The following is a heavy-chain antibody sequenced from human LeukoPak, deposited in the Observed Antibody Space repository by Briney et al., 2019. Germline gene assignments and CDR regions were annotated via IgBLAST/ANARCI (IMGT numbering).Heavy chain of an antibody. D-gene: IGHD3-10*01. CDR3: ARGSGQRGLTSSFDY. Sequence: ASVKVSCKASGYTFTSYDINWVRQATGQGLEWMGWMNPNSGNTGYAQKFQGRVTITRNTSIGTAYMELSSLRSEDTAVYYCARGSGQRGLTSSFDYWGQGTLVTVSS. CDR2: MNPNSGNT. J-gene: IGHJ4*02. CDR1: GYTFTSYD. V-gene: IGHV1-8*03.